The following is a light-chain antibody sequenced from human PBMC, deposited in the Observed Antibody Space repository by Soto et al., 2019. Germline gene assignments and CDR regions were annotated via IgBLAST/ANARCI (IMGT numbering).Light chain of an antibody. CDR3: QQRSNWPLT. CDR2: DAS. CDR1: QSVSSN. Sequence: EIVLTQSPGTLSLSPGERATLSYRASQSVSSNLAWYQQKPGQAPRLLIYDASNRATGIPARFSGSGSGTDFTLTISSLEPEDFAVYYCQQRSNWPLTFGGGTRWIS. V-gene: IGKV3-11*01. J-gene: IGKJ4*01.